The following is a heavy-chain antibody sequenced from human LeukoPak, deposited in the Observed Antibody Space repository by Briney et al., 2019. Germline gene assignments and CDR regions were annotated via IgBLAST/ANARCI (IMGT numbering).Heavy chain of an antibody. CDR3: AKDLQSKLTTYMDV. V-gene: IGHV3-43*01. CDR1: GGTISSYY. Sequence: PSETLSLTCTVSGGTISSYYMSWIRQPPGKGLEWVSLISWDGGSTYYADSVKGRFTISRDNSKNSLYLQMNSLRTEDTALYYCAKDLQSKLTTYMDVWGKGTTVTVSS. CDR2: ISWDGGST. D-gene: IGHD4-11*01. J-gene: IGHJ6*03.